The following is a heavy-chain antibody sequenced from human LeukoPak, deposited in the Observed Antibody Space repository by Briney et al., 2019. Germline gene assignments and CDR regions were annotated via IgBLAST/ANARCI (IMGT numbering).Heavy chain of an antibody. D-gene: IGHD4-23*01. CDR2: IKQDGSEK. V-gene: IGHV3-7*01. Sequence: GGSLRLSCAASGFTFSSYWMSWVRQAPGKGLEWVANIKQDGSEKYYVDSVKGRFTISRDNAKNSLYLQMNSLRAEDTAVYYCATETVVSTFDYWGQGTLVTVSS. CDR3: ATETVVSTFDY. J-gene: IGHJ4*02. CDR1: GFTFSSYW.